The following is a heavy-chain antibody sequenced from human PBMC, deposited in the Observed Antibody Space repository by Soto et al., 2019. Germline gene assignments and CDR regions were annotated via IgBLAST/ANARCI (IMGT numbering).Heavy chain of an antibody. CDR3: ASGRYGDY. CDR1: GYGFTTYG. D-gene: IGHD1-26*01. Sequence: QIHLVQSGAEVKKPGASVKVSCKGSGYGFTTYGITWVRQAPGQGLEWMAWISAHNGNTNYAQKLQGRVTVTRDTSTSRAYMELRSLRSDDTAVYYCASGRYGDYWGQGALFTVSS. CDR2: ISAHNGNT. J-gene: IGHJ4*02. V-gene: IGHV1-18*01.